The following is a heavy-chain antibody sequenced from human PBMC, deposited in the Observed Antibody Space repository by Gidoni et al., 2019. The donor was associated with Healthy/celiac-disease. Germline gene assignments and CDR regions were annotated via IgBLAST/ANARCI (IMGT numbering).Heavy chain of an antibody. D-gene: IGHD1-26*01. CDR2: ISAYNGNT. J-gene: IGHJ4*02. Sequence: VQLVQSGTEVKKPGASVKVSCTASGYTFTSYGISWVRQATGQGLEWMGWISAYNGNTNYAQKLQGRVTMTTDTSTSTAYMELRSLRSDDTAVYYCARDSPEMSGLTPFPTDYWGQGTLVTVSS. CDR3: ARDSPEMSGLTPFPTDY. CDR1: GYTFTSYG. V-gene: IGHV1-18*01.